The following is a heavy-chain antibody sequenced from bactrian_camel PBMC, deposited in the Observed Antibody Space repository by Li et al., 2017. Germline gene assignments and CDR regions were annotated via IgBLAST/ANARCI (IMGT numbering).Heavy chain of an antibody. Sequence: HVQLVESGGGSVQAGGSLRLSCAASGYTYDRDCMAWFCQAPGKEREGVARIATGSGNTYYADSVKGRFTISQDNAKNTVYLQMNNLKVEDTGMYYCAADYKLPRCSGSWAPYFGHWGQGTQVTVS. CDR2: IATGSGNT. D-gene: IGHD2*01. CDR3: AADYKLPRCSGSWAPYFGH. J-gene: IGHJ4*01. CDR1: GYTYDRDC. V-gene: IGHV3S1*01.